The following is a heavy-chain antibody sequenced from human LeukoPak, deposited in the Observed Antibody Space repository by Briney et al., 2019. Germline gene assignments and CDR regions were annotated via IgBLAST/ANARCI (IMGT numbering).Heavy chain of an antibody. CDR1: GFTFSTYA. D-gene: IGHD1-26*01. Sequence: GGSLRLSCAASGFTFSTYAMNWVRQAPGKGLEWVSGISGSGGSTWYADSVKGRFTISRDNSKNTLYPQMNRLRVEDTATYYCAKYRTGPPYGLDVWGQGTTVTVSS. V-gene: IGHV3-23*01. J-gene: IGHJ6*02. CDR2: ISGSGGST. CDR3: AKYRTGPPYGLDV.